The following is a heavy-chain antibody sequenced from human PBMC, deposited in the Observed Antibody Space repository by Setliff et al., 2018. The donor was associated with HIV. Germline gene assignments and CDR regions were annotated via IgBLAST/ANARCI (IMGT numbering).Heavy chain of an antibody. Sequence: PSETLSLTCTVSGGSLGGYYWSWIRQPAGKRLEWIGRIFASGTTNYNPSFKSRVSMSIDTSKDQFSLNLNSVTAADTAVYFCARDRSNYGSGSSAYNWFDPWGLGTLVTVSS. V-gene: IGHV4-4*07. CDR1: GGSLGGYY. D-gene: IGHD3-10*01. J-gene: IGHJ5*02. CDR2: IFASGTT. CDR3: ARDRSNYGSGSSAYNWFDP.